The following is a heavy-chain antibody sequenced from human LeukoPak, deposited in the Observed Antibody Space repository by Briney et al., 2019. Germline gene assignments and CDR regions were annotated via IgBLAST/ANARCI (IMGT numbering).Heavy chain of an antibody. Sequence: ASVKVSCKASGYIFTNFGFGWVRQAPGQGLEWMGWISVYNGNTNFAQKLQGRVTMTTDTSTTTTYMELRNLRSDDTAVYYCARDHSSSSQLFDYWGQGTLVTVSS. J-gene: IGHJ4*02. D-gene: IGHD6-13*01. CDR2: ISVYNGNT. CDR1: GYIFTNFG. CDR3: ARDHSSSSQLFDY. V-gene: IGHV1-18*01.